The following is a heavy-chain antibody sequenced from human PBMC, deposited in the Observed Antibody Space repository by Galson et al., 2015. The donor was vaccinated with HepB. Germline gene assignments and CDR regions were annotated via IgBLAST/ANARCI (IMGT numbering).Heavy chain of an antibody. J-gene: IGHJ4*02. Sequence: SLRLSCAASGFTFSSYAMSWVRQAPGKGLVWVSAISGSGGSTYYADSVKGRFTISRDNSKNTLYLQMNSMRAEDTAVYYCAKDRPEQQLVPRGVFDYWGQGTLVTVSS. CDR1: GFTFSSYA. V-gene: IGHV3-23*01. CDR2: ISGSGGST. D-gene: IGHD6-13*01. CDR3: AKDRPEQQLVPRGVFDY.